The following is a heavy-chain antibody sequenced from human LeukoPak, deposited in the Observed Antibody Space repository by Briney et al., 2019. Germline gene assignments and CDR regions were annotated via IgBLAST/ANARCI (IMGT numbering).Heavy chain of an antibody. Sequence: GGSLRLSCAASGFTFSSYEINWVRQAPGKGLEWASYISTSGYTKYYADSVKGRFTISRDNAKNSLYLQMNSLRAEDTAVYYCARQGYCSSTSCYAFGGFDYWGQGTLVTVSS. CDR1: GFTFSSYE. CDR2: ISTSGYTK. D-gene: IGHD2-2*01. J-gene: IGHJ4*02. CDR3: ARQGYCSSTSCYAFGGFDY. V-gene: IGHV3-48*03.